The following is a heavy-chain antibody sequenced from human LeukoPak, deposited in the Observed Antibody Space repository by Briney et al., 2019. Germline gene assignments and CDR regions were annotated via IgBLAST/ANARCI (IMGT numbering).Heavy chain of an antibody. J-gene: IGHJ4*02. CDR3: ARAWPRIVVVPAAHHFDY. D-gene: IGHD2-2*01. Sequence: GASEKVSCKASGYTFTGYYMHWVRQAPGQGLEWMGWINPNSGGTNYAQKFQGRVTMTRDTSISTAYMELSRLRSDDTAVYYCARAWPRIVVVPAAHHFDYWGQGTLVTVSS. CDR2: INPNSGGT. CDR1: GYTFTGYY. V-gene: IGHV1-2*02.